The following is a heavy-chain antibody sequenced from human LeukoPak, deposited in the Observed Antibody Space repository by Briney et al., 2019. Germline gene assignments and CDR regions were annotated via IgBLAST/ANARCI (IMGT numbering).Heavy chain of an antibody. V-gene: IGHV3-23*01. CDR1: GFTFDDYA. CDR2: ISGSGGST. CDR3: AKALPGRVTTAFDI. Sequence: GGSLRLSCAASGFTFDDYAMHWVRQAPGKGLEWVSAISGSGGSTYYADSVKGRFTISRDNSKNTLYLQMNSLRAEDTAVYYCAKALPGRVTTAFDIWGQGTMVTVSS. D-gene: IGHD4-17*01. J-gene: IGHJ3*02.